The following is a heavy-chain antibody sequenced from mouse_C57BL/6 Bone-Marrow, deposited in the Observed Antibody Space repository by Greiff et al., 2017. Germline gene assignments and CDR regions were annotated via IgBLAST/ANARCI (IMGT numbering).Heavy chain of an antibody. CDR2: IHPNSGST. D-gene: IGHD1-1*01. J-gene: IGHJ1*03. CDR3: ATNSYYCGSGGYFDV. CDR1: GYTFTSYW. V-gene: IGHV1-64*01. Sequence: QVQLQQPGAELVKPGASVKLSCKASGYTFTSYWMHWVKQRPGRGLEWIGMIHPNSGSTNYNEKFKSKATLTVDKSSSTAYMQLSSLTSEDSAVYYGATNSYYCGSGGYFDVWGTGTTVTVSS.